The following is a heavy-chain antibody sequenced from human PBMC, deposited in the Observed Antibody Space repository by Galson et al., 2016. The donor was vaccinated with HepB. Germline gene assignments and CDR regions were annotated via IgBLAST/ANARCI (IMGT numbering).Heavy chain of an antibody. D-gene: IGHD4-23*01. CDR3: ARDPPVGTAGGLDI. J-gene: IGHJ3*02. CDR2: MYIDGNA. V-gene: IGHV3-53*01. CDR1: GLNVSSNY. Sequence: SLRLSCAASGLNVSSNYMSWIRQAPGKGLEWVSVMYIDGNAYYADSVKGRFTLSRDNSQNTVYLQMSSLRGEDTAMYYCARDPPVGTAGGLDIWGHGTMVSVSS.